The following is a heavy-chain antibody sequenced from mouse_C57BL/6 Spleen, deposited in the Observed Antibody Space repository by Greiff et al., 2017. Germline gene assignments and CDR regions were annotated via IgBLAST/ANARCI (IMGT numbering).Heavy chain of an antibody. CDR2: INPNNGGT. J-gene: IGHJ4*01. CDR1: GYTFTDYN. V-gene: IGHV1-22*01. CDR3: ARWLLQGDYYAMDY. D-gene: IGHD2-3*01. Sequence: VQLQQSGPELVKPGASVKMSCKASGYTFTDYNMHWVKQSHGKSLEWIGYINPNNGGTSYNQKFKGKATLTVNKSSSTAYMELRSLTSEDSAVYYCARWLLQGDYYAMDYWGQGTSVTVSS.